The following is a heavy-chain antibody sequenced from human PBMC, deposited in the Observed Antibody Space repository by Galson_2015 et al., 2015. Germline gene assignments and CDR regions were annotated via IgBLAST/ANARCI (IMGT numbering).Heavy chain of an antibody. CDR3: AADGGD. J-gene: IGHJ4*02. CDR1: GFTFSSYA. V-gene: IGHV3-30-3*01. D-gene: IGHD3-16*01. Sequence: SLRLSCAASGFTFSSYAMTWVRQAPGKGLGSVAAVSHDGNYKYYADSVKGRFTISTDSSKNTLFLQMNSLRAEDTALYYCAADGGDWGQGTLVTVSS. CDR2: VSHDGNYK.